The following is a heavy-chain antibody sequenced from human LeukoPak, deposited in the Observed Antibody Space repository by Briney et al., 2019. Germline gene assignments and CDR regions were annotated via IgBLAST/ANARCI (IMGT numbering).Heavy chain of an antibody. CDR3: TSLLLGYCSGGSCYGFDY. CDR2: IRSKANSYAT. V-gene: IGHV3-73*01. J-gene: IGHJ4*02. D-gene: IGHD2-15*01. CDR1: GFTFSGSA. Sequence: PGGSLKLSCAASGFTFSGSAMHWVRQASGKGLEWVGRIRSKANSYATAYAASVKGRFTISRDDSKNTAYLQMNSLKTEDTAAYYCTSLLLGYCSGGSCYGFDYWGQGTLVTVSS.